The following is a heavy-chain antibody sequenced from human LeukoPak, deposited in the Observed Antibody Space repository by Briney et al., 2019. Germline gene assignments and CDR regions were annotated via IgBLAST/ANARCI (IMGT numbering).Heavy chain of an antibody. CDR1: GFIFSNYG. V-gene: IGHV3-30*02. D-gene: IGHD3-22*01. J-gene: IGHJ4*02. CDR2: IQFDGSNK. CDR3: ARDDGYYYDSSGYYLPDY. Sequence: GGSLRLSCVTSGFIFSNYGMHWVRQAPGKGLEWLTFIQFDGSNKLYADSVKGRFTISRDNSKNTLYLQMNSLRAEDTAVYYCARDDGYYYDSSGYYLPDYWGQGTLVTVSS.